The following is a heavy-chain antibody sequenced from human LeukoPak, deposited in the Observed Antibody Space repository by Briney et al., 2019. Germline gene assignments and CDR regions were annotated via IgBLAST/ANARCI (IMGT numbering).Heavy chain of an antibody. CDR1: GFTFSSYA. CDR2: ISYDGSNK. V-gene: IGHV3-30*04. J-gene: IGHJ4*02. CDR3: ARDRMAAY. D-gene: IGHD5-24*01. Sequence: GRSLRLSCAASGFTFSSYAMHWVRQAPGKGLEWVAVISYDGSNKYYADSVKGRFTISRDNPKNTLYLQMNSLRAEDTAVYYCARDRMAAYWGQGTLVTVSS.